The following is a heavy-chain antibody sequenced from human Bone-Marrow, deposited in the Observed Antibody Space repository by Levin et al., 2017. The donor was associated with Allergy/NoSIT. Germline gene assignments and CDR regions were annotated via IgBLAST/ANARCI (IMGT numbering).Heavy chain of an antibody. Sequence: PGGSLRLSCAASGFTFSSYGMHWVRQAPGKGLEWVAVIWYDGSNKYYADSVKGRFTISRDNSKNTLYLQMNSLRAEDTAVYYCARDLRAAAGIEWVLHTKGFDPWGQGTLVTVSS. CDR1: GFTFSSYG. D-gene: IGHD6-13*01. J-gene: IGHJ5*02. CDR3: ARDLRAAAGIEWVLHTKGFDP. V-gene: IGHV3-33*01. CDR2: IWYDGSNK.